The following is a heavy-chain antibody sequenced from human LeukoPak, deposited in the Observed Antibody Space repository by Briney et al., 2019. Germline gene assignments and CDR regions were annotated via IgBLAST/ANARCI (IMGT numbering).Heavy chain of an antibody. Sequence: SETLSLTCTVSGGSISSNSYCWGWMRQPPGMELVWIGSMYCRGSTLYNLPLKSRVTTAVATSKNQFTLKLSPVTAADTAVYYCSRACIGQWELRGAWFDPWGQGTLVTVSS. CDR2: MYCRGST. J-gene: IGHJ5*02. CDR3: SRACIGQWELRGAWFDP. D-gene: IGHD1-26*01. V-gene: IGHV4-39*01. CDR1: GGSISSNSYC.